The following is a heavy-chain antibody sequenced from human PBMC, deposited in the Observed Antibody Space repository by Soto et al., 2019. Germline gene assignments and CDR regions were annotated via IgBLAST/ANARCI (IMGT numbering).Heavy chain of an antibody. CDR1: GFSFDDYA. J-gene: IGHJ6*01. CDR2: ISWNSGNI. CDR3: ARDLGWNDLLNTYYYGMDV. D-gene: IGHD1-1*01. Sequence: EVQVVEWGGGLEQPGRSLRLSCAASGFSFDDYAMHWVRQAPGKGLEWVSCISWNSGNIVYSDSVKGRFTVSRDTFKNTLFLQMDSLTVEDTAVYFCARDLGWNDLLNTYYYGMDVW. V-gene: IGHV3-9*01.